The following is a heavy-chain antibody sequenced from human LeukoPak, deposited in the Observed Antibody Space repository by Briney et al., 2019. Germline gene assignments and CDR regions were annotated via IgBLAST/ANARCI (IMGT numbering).Heavy chain of an antibody. CDR1: GFSFSSYS. CDR2: IWSDGSKK. V-gene: IGHV3-30*02. J-gene: IGHJ4*02. CDR3: ARDRSAWVTTSDV. D-gene: IGHD1-14*01. Sequence: GGSLRLSCVASGFSFSSYSMHWVRQAPGKGLEWVALIWSDGSKKYYADSVKGRFIISRDDSSNTLYLEMNNLRTEDTAVYHCARDRSAWVTTSDVWGQGTLVTVSS.